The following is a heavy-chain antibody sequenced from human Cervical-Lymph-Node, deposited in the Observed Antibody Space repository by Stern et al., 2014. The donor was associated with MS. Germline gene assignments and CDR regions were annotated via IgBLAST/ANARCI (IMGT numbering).Heavy chain of an antibody. CDR1: GYSFTNYW. CDR3: ARRAGYCSRTNCYAYWYFDL. J-gene: IGHJ2*01. CDR2: IYPGDSES. D-gene: IGHD2-2*01. Sequence: VQLVQSGAVVKEPGEFLKISCQTSGYSFTNYWIGCARQMPGQSLECIGIIYPGDSESKYCPSYLGQLSISADKSTTTAYVQWSSLKASDTATYYCARRAGYCSRTNCYAYWYFDLWGRGTLVTVSS. V-gene: IGHV5-51*01.